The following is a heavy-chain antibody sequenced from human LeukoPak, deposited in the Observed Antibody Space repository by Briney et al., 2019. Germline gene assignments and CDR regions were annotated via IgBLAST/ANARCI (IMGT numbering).Heavy chain of an antibody. Sequence: GGSLRLSCAASGFTFSSYWMSWVRQAPGKGLEWVANIKQDGSEKYYVDSVKGRFTISRDNAKNSLYLQMNSLRAEDSAVYYCTRQYYDFWSGFFTADYWFDYWGQGTLVTVSS. V-gene: IGHV3-7*01. CDR2: IKQDGSEK. D-gene: IGHD3-3*01. CDR3: TRQYYDFWSGFFTADYWFDY. CDR1: GFTFSSYW. J-gene: IGHJ4*02.